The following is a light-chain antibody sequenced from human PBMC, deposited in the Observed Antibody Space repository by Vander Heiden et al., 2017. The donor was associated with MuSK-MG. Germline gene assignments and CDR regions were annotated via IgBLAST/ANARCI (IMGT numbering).Light chain of an antibody. CDR3: SSFTMSNTVI. CDR2: DVS. V-gene: IGLV2-14*01. CDR1: SSDIGGYNY. Sequence: QSALTQPASVSGSPGQSITISCTGISSDIGGYNYVSWYPQHPAKVPKLMIFDVSIRSSGVSDRFSGSKSGNTASLTISVLQAEYESDYYCSSFTMSNTVIFGGGTKLTVL. J-gene: IGLJ2*01.